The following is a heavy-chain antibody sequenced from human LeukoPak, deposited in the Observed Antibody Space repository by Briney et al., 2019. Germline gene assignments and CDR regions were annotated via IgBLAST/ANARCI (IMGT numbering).Heavy chain of an antibody. CDR3: ASLNWNASASFDY. J-gene: IGHJ4*02. D-gene: IGHD1-1*01. Sequence: PSETPSLTCAVYGGSFSGYYWSWIRQPPGKGLEWIGEINHSGSTNYNPSLKSRVTISVDTSKSQFSLKLSSVTAADTAVYYCASLNWNASASFDYWGQGTLVTVSS. V-gene: IGHV4-34*01. CDR2: INHSGST. CDR1: GGSFSGYY.